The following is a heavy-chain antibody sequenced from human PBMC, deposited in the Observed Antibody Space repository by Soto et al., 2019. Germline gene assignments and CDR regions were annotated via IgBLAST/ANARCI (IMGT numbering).Heavy chain of an antibody. J-gene: IGHJ6*02. CDR3: ARREFFCRGRNCFSGDYAMDV. Sequence: LPSAAPGFTFRSNGMHWGRQPPGKAIERVEGLSYDGIHQSYAETVKRRFPISRDNSKNTLDLQPDSLGPEVWAGYYCARREFFCRGRNCFSGDYAMDVWGQGTTVTVPS. CDR2: LSYDGIHQ. V-gene: IGHV3-30*03. D-gene: IGHD2-21*01. CDR1: GFTFRSNG.